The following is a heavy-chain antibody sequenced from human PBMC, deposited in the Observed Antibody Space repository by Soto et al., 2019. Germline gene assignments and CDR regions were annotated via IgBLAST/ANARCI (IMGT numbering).Heavy chain of an antibody. CDR1: GYTFTGYY. V-gene: IGHV1-2*04. D-gene: IGHD4-17*01. J-gene: IGHJ6*02. Sequence: GASVKVYCKASGYTFTGYYMHWVRQAPGQVLEWMGWINPNSGGTNYAQKFQGWVTMTRDTSISTAYMELSRLRSDDTAVYYCARTTVTQPYYYYYGMDVWGQGTTVTVSS. CDR2: INPNSGGT. CDR3: ARTTVTQPYYYYYGMDV.